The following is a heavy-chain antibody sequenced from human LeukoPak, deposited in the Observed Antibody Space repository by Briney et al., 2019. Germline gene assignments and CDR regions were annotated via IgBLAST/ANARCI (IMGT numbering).Heavy chain of an antibody. V-gene: IGHV1-8*01. Sequence: ASVKVSCKASGYTFTSYDINWVRQATGQVLEWMGWMNPNSGNTGYAQKFQGRVTMTRNTSISTAYMELSSLRSEDTAVYYCARGRSARFAQRGNWFDPWGQGTLVTVSS. CDR1: GYTFTSYD. J-gene: IGHJ5*02. CDR3: ARGRSARFAQRGNWFDP. D-gene: IGHD3-10*01. CDR2: MNPNSGNT.